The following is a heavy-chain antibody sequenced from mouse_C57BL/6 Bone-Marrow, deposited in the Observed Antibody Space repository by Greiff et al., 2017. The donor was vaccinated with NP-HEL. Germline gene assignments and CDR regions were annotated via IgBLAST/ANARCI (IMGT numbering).Heavy chain of an antibody. CDR3: ARRRDGYYGSTYAMDY. V-gene: IGHV5-9*01. D-gene: IGHD1-1*01. Sequence: EVMLVESGGGLVKPGGSLKLPCAPSGFTFSSFTRSWVRQTPEKRLEWVATISGGGGNTYYPDSVKGRFTISRDNAKNTLYLQMSSLRSEDTALYYCARRRDGYYGSTYAMDYWGQGTSVTVSS. J-gene: IGHJ4*01. CDR2: ISGGGGNT. CDR1: GFTFSSFT.